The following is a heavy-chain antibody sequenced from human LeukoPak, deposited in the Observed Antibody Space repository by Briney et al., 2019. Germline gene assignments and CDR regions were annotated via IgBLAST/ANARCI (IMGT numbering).Heavy chain of an antibody. J-gene: IGHJ6*02. CDR2: IQTDGSGT. V-gene: IGHV3-74*01. CDR1: GFTFSSYW. D-gene: IGHD3-10*01. Sequence: GGSLRLSCAASGFTFSSYWMHWVRQAPGKGLVWVSRIQTDGSGTTYADSVKGRFTISRDNAKNTLYLQMNSLRAEDTAVYLCASDRGYGMDVWGQGTTVTVSS. CDR3: ASDRGYGMDV.